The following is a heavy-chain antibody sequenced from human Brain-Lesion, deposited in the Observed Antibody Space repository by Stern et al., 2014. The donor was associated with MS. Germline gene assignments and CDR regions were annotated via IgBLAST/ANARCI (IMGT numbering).Heavy chain of an antibody. J-gene: IGHJ4*02. CDR1: GFSLRTSGAN. D-gene: IGHD4-23*01. CDR3: AHRDYGGNSGFDS. CDR2: IYWDDEK. V-gene: IGHV2-5*02. Sequence: SGPTLLKPTQTLTLTCSFSGFSLRTSGANVGWIRQPPGKALEXLGIIYWDDEKRYSPSLRSRLTITKDTSKNQVVLKMTNMDPVDTATYYCAHRDYGGNSGFDSWGQGTLVIVSS.